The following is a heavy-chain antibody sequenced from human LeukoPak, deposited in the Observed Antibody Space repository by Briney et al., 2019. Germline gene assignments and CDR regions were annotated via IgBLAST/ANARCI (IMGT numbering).Heavy chain of an antibody. D-gene: IGHD6-19*01. CDR1: GFTFSSYG. V-gene: IGHV3-23*01. CDR2: ISSGGGST. CDR3: AKLPVAGLYFDY. J-gene: IGHJ4*02. Sequence: PGGSLRLSCAASGFTFSSYGMSWVRQAPGKGLEWISAISSGGGSTYYIDSVKGRFTISRDNSKNTLFLQVDSLRVEDTAVYYCAKLPVAGLYFDYRGQGTQVTVSP.